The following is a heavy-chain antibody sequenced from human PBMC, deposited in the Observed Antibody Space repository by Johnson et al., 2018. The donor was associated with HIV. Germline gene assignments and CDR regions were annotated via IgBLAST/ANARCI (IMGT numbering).Heavy chain of an antibody. J-gene: IGHJ3*02. CDR1: GFTFSSYG. D-gene: IGHD6-6*01. Sequence: QVQLVESGGGVVQPGRSLRLSCAASGFTFSSYGMHWVRQAPGKGLEWVAVISYDGSNKYYADSVKGRFTISRDNSKNTRYLQMNSLRAEDTAGDYGARRGYSSSGGAFDIWGQGTMVTVSS. V-gene: IGHV3-30*03. CDR2: ISYDGSNK. CDR3: ARRGYSSSGGAFDI.